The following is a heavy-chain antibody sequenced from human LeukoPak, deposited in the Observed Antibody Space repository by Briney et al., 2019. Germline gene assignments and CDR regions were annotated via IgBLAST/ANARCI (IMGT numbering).Heavy chain of an antibody. CDR2: IYPGDSDT. D-gene: IGHD6-19*01. CDR1: GYSFTSYW. V-gene: IGHV5-51*01. Sequence: GESLKISCKGSGYSFTSYWIGWVRQMPGKGLEWMGIIYPGDSDTRYSPSFQGQVTISADKSISTAYLQWSSLKASDTAMYYCARSMAVAGVLGAFDIWGQGTMVTVSS. CDR3: ARSMAVAGVLGAFDI. J-gene: IGHJ3*02.